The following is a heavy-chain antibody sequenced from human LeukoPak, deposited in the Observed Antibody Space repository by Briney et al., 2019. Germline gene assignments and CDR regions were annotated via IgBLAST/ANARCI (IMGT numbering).Heavy chain of an antibody. D-gene: IGHD2-15*01. Sequence: PSETLSLTCTVSGDSISSDTYYWTWIRQPAGKGLEWIGRIYISGNTNYNPSLKSRVTISVDTSKNQFSLNLNSVTAADTAVYYCAGTRRSCSGGSCYNWFDPWGQGTLVTVSS. CDR1: GDSISSDTYY. V-gene: IGHV4-61*02. J-gene: IGHJ5*02. CDR3: AGTRRSCSGGSCYNWFDP. CDR2: IYISGNT.